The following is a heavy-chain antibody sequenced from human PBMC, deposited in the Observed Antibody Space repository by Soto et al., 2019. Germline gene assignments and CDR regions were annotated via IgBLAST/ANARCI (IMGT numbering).Heavy chain of an antibody. CDR1: GFSLSTTGVA. J-gene: IGHJ4*02. CDR2: IYWDDDK. CDR3: AHRVDYRGSWNTAYFDY. Sequence: QITLKESGPTLVKPTQTLTLTCSFSGFSLSTTGVAVGWIRQPPGKALECLVLIYWDDDKRYSPSLKSRLTITRDTSKNQVVLTMTDMDPVDTATYYCAHRVDYRGSWNTAYFDYWGQGTLVNVSS. D-gene: IGHD2-15*01. V-gene: IGHV2-5*02.